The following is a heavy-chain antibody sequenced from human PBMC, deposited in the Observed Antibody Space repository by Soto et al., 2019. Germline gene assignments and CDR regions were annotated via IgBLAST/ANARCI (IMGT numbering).Heavy chain of an antibody. CDR1: GFDFSNYA. J-gene: IGHJ4*02. Sequence: EVQLLESGGGLVQPGGSLRISCAASGFDFSNYAVSWVRQAPGKGLEWVSAISGTAHATYYAASVKGRFTISRDNSKNTLYLQMNSLRVEDTAVYFCVKDAPQPFSDWGQGTLVTVSS. CDR2: ISGTAHAT. V-gene: IGHV3-23*01. CDR3: VKDAPQPFSD.